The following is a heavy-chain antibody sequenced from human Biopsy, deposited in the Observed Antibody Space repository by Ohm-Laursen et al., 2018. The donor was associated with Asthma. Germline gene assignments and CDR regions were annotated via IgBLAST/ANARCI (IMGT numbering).Heavy chain of an antibody. CDR2: IYYSGST. CDR3: ARDLSGYCTSSACYGFDS. Sequence: TLSLTCTVSGGSISSGDYYWSWIRQPPGKGLEWIGYIYYSGSTYYNPSLESRVTVSVDTSKNQFSLKLSSVTAADTAVYYCARDLSGYCTSSACYGFDSWGQGTLVTVSS. D-gene: IGHD2-8*01. J-gene: IGHJ5*01. V-gene: IGHV4-30-4*01. CDR1: GGSISSGDYY.